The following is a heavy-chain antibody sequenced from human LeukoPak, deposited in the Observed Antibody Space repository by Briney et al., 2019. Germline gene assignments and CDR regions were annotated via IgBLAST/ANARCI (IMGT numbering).Heavy chain of an antibody. CDR2: INPSGGST. Sequence: ASVKVSCKASGYTSTSYYMHWVRQAPGQGLEWMGIINPSGGSTSYAQKFQGRVTMTRDTSTSTVYMELSSLRSEDTAVYYCARSITMVRGAHGTHFDYWGQGTLVTVSS. D-gene: IGHD3-10*01. J-gene: IGHJ4*02. V-gene: IGHV1-46*01. CDR3: ARSITMVRGAHGTHFDY. CDR1: GYTSTSYY.